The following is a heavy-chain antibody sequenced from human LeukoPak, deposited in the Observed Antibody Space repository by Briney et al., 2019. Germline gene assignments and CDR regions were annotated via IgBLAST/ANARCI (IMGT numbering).Heavy chain of an antibody. CDR3: ARRIAAAGTHFDY. V-gene: IGHV4-39*07. J-gene: IGHJ4*02. CDR1: GGSISSSSYY. CDR2: IYYSGST. D-gene: IGHD6-13*01. Sequence: PPETLSLTCTVSGGSISSSSYYWGCIRQPPGKGLECIGSIYYSGSTYYNPSLKSRVTISVDTSKNQFSLKLSSVTAADTAVYYCARRIAAAGTHFDYWGQGTLVTVSS.